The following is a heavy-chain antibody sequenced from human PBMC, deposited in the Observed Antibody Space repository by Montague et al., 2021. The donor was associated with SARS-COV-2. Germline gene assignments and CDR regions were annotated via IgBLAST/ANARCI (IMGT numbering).Heavy chain of an antibody. Sequence: SLRLSCAASGFTFSSYSMNWVRQAPGKGLEWVSSISSSSSYIYYADSVKGRFTISRDNAKNSLYLQMNSLRAEDTAVYFCARERTVVIITGYYYYGVDVGGQGTTVTVSS. D-gene: IGHD3-10*01. CDR3: ARERTVVIITGYYYYGVDV. CDR2: ISSSSSYI. J-gene: IGHJ6*02. V-gene: IGHV3-21*01. CDR1: GFTFSSYS.